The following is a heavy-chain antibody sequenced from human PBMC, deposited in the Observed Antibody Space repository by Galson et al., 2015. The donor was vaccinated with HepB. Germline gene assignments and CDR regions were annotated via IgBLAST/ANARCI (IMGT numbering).Heavy chain of an antibody. D-gene: IGHD3-22*01. V-gene: IGHV3-30-3*01. CDR1: GFTFSRYA. CDR2: ISYDGSNK. CDR3: ARVYYDSSGYCRGYFDY. Sequence: SLRLSCAASGFTFSRYAMHWVRQAPGKGLEWVAVISYDGSNKYYADSVKGRFTISRDNSKNTLYLQMNSLRPEDTAEYYCARVYYDSSGYCRGYFDYWGQGTQVTVSS. J-gene: IGHJ4*02.